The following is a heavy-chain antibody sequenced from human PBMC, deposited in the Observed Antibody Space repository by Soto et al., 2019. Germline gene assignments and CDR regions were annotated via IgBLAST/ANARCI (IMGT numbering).Heavy chain of an antibody. Sequence: SVKVSCKAAGGTFSSYAISWVRQAPGQGLEWMGGIIPIFGTANYAQKFQGRVTITADESTSTAYMELSSLRSEDTAVYYCARSHGYSLTPDYCGPGTLLTVSS. CDR2: IIPIFGTA. CDR3: ARSHGYSLTPDY. CDR1: GGTFSSYA. V-gene: IGHV1-69*13. D-gene: IGHD4-4*01. J-gene: IGHJ4*02.